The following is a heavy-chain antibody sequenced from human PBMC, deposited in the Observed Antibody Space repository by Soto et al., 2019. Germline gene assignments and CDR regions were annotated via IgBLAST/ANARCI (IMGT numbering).Heavy chain of an antibody. Sequence: EVQLLESGGGLVQPGGSLRLSCVASGFTFGAFAMSWVRQAPGKGLEWVSGIAISAVVSYTAPSVKGRFTTSRDDSKNTLYLHRQNLRAEDTAVYYCAKDRSSRFWSGLFVDVWGPGNLVTVSS. D-gene: IGHD3-3*01. CDR3: AKDRSSRFWSGLFVDV. V-gene: IGHV3-23*01. CDR2: IAISAVVS. CDR1: GFTFGAFA. J-gene: IGHJ4*02.